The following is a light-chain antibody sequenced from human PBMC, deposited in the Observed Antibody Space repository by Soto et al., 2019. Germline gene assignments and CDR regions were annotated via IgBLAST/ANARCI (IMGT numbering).Light chain of an antibody. CDR3: QQRSNWPLT. J-gene: IGKJ4*01. Sequence: EIVLIQSPATLSLSPGERATLSCRASQSVSSYLAWYQQKPGQAPRLLIYDASNRATGIPARFSGSGSGTDFTLTISSLEPEDFAVYYCQQRSNWPLTFGGATKVEIK. CDR2: DAS. CDR1: QSVSSY. V-gene: IGKV3-11*01.